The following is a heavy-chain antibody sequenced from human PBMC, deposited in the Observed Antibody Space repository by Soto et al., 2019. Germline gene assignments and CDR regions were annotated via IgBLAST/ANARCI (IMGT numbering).Heavy chain of an antibody. CDR1: GFTFSSYA. V-gene: IGHV3-30-3*01. J-gene: IGHJ6*02. CDR3: ARDLGGSGIVIMVYDISHGHYYYGMDV. CDR2: ISYDGSNK. Sequence: GESLKISCAASGFTFSSYAMHWVRQAPGKGLEWVAVISYDGSNKYYADSVKGRFTISRDNSKNTLYLQMNSLRAEDTAVYYCARDLGGSGIVIMVYDISHGHYYYGMDVWGQGTTVTVSS. D-gene: IGHD2-8*01.